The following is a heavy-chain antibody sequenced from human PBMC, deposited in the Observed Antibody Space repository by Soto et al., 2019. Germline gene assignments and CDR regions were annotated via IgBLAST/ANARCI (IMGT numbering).Heavy chain of an antibody. D-gene: IGHD2-15*01. CDR2: ISHDGTSK. CDR1: GFTFSNFG. J-gene: IGHJ5*02. Sequence: GGSLRLSCVASGFTFSNFGMHWVRQAPGKGLEWVAVISHDGTSKYYGNSVKGRFSISRDDSMNTVYLQLNSLRAEDTAVYYCAKGSDMDWFDPWGQGTLVTVSS. V-gene: IGHV3-30*18. CDR3: AKGSDMDWFDP.